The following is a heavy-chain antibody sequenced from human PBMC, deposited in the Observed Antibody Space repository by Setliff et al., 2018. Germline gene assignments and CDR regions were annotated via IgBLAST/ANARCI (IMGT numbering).Heavy chain of an antibody. CDR2: ISAYNGNT. V-gene: IGHV1-18*01. CDR3: ARDLGGLHLTMYHFDY. Sequence: PSVKVSCKASGYAFTSYGISWVRQAPGQGLEWMGWISAYNGNTNYAQKLQGRVTMTTDTSTSTAYMELRSLRSDDTAVYYCARDLGGLHLTMYHFDYWGQGTLVTVPQ. D-gene: IGHD3-10*02. CDR1: GYAFTSYG. J-gene: IGHJ4*02.